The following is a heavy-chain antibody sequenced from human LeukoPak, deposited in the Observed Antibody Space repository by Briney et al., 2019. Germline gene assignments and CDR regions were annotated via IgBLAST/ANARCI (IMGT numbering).Heavy chain of an antibody. V-gene: IGHV3-23*01. CDR2: INNSGGNT. CDR1: GFTFRTYA. J-gene: IGHJ5*02. D-gene: IGHD6-6*01. CDR3: AKGVSSSPSNSFDP. Sequence: GGSLRLSCAASGFTFRTYAMSWVRQAPGKGLEWVATINNSGGNTYYADSVKGRFTISRDNSKNTLYLQMNSLRAEDTAVYFSAKGVSSSPSNSFDPWGQGTMVTVSS.